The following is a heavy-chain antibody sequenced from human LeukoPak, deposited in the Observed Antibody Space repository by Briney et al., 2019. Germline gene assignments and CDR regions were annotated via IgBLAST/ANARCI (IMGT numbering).Heavy chain of an antibody. V-gene: IGHV1-46*01. J-gene: IGHJ3*02. Sequence: ASVKVSCKASGYTFTSYYMHWVRQAPGQGLEWMGIINPSGGCTSYAQKFQGRVTMTRDTSTSTVYMELSSLRSEDTAVYYCARDDYYDSSGSSGSNAFDIWGQGTMVTVSS. D-gene: IGHD3-22*01. CDR1: GYTFTSYY. CDR3: ARDDYYDSSGSSGSNAFDI. CDR2: INPSGGCT.